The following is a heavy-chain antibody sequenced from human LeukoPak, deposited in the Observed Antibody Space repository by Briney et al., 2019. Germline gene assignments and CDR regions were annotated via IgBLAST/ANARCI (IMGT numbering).Heavy chain of an antibody. J-gene: IGHJ3*02. D-gene: IGHD3-10*01. V-gene: IGHV5-51*01. CDR3: ARHGRGSRSPNTFDI. CDR2: IYPDDSDI. CDR1: GYSFTDYW. Sequence: GESLRFSCKGSGYSFTDYWIGWVRQMPGKGLQWMGVIYPDDSDIRYSPSFQGQVTISADKSIITAYLQWSSLRASDTAMYYCARHGRGSRSPNTFDIWGQGTMVTVSS.